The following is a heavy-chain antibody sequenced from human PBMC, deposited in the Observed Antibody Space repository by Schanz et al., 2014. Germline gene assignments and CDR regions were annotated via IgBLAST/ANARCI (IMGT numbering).Heavy chain of an antibody. CDR3: ARVVAAAPQGCNY. CDR2: ISHDGNNK. J-gene: IGHJ4*02. CDR1: GFTFGSYP. V-gene: IGHV3-30*04. Sequence: QVQLVESGGGVVQPGRSLRLSCAASGFTFGSYPIHWVRQAPGKELEWVAVISHDGNNKYYGDSVKGRFTISRDNSKNTVYLLMNSLRVEDTAVYYCARVVAAAPQGCNYWGRGTLVTVSS. D-gene: IGHD2-15*01.